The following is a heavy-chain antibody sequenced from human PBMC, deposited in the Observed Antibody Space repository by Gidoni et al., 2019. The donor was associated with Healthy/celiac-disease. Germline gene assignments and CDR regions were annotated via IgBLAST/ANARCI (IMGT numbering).Heavy chain of an antibody. CDR3: AKERIAADRLHSSYFDY. V-gene: IGHV3-30*18. CDR2: ISYDGSNK. Sequence: QVQPVESGGGVVQPGRSLRLSCAASGFTFSSHGMHWVRQAPGKGLEWVAVISYDGSNKYYADSVKGRFTISRDNSKNTLYLQMNSLRAEDTAVYYCAKERIAADRLHSSYFDYWGQGTLVTVSS. CDR1: GFTFSSHG. D-gene: IGHD6-13*01. J-gene: IGHJ4*02.